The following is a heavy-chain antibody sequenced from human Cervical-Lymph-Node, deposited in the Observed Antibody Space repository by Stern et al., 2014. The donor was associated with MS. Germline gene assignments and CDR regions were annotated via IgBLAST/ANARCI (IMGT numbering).Heavy chain of an antibody. CDR1: GGSISTHY. Sequence: VQLVESGPGLVKPSETLSLTCAVSGGSISTHYWGWIRQPPGKGLEWIGLISHSGDTKYNPSLKSRVTISLDTSKNQFSLKVTFVTAADTAVYYCARLSTAVEFWGQGTLVSVSS. CDR2: ISHSGDT. J-gene: IGHJ4*02. V-gene: IGHV4-59*08. CDR3: ARLSTAVEF.